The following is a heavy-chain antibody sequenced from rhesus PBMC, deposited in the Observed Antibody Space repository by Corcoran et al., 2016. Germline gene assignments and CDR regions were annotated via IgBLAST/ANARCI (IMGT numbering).Heavy chain of an antibody. CDR2: IYGSVRRT. D-gene: IGHD4-23*01. Sequence: QVQLQESGPGLVKPLETLSLTCAVSGGSISSNYWSWIRQAPGKGLEWIGYIYGSVRRTNYKPSLKSRGTLSGDTSKIQLSLKLSSVTAADTAVYYCARLNTVRCLDYWGQGVLVTVSS. V-gene: IGHV4S11*01. CDR3: ARLNTVRCLDY. CDR1: GGSISSNY. J-gene: IGHJ4*01.